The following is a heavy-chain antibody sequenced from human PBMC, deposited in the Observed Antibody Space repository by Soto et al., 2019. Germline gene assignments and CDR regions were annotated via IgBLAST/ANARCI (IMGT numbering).Heavy chain of an antibody. CDR2: INSDGSST. V-gene: IGHV3-74*01. Sequence: VGSLRLSCAASGFTFSSYWMHWVRQAPGKGLVWVSRINSDGSSTSYADPVKGRFTIPRDNAKNTLYLQMNSLRAEDTAVYYCARGGSGYYFYYYYGMDVWGQGTTVTVSS. CDR3: ARGGSGYYFYYYYGMDV. CDR1: GFTFSSYW. J-gene: IGHJ6*02. D-gene: IGHD3-3*01.